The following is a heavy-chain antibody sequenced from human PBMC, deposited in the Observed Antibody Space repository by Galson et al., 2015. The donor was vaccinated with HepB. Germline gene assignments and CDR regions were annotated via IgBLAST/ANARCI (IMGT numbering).Heavy chain of an antibody. CDR3: ASSAGFCSGITCYEAH. V-gene: IGHV1-69*02. CDR2: IISLLNKA. D-gene: IGHD2-2*01. CDR1: GGTF. Sequence: SVKVSCKASGGTFISWVRQAPGQGLEWMGRIISLLNKADYTQKFQGRLTITADRSTSTAYVELGSLTSDDSGIYYCASSAGFCSGITCYEAHWGQGTLVTVSS. J-gene: IGHJ4*02.